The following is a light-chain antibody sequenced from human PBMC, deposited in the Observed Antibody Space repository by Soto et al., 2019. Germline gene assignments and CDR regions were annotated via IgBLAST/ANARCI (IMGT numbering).Light chain of an antibody. CDR3: QQRYSWPPFT. J-gene: IGKJ3*01. CDR2: DAS. CDR1: QSVSNL. Sequence: EIVLTQSPATLSLSPGERATLSCRASQSVSNLLAWYQQKPGQSPRHLIYDASNRATGIPARFSGSGSGTDFSLPISSLAPEDFAVYYCQQRYSWPPFTFGPGTKVDIK. V-gene: IGKV3-11*01.